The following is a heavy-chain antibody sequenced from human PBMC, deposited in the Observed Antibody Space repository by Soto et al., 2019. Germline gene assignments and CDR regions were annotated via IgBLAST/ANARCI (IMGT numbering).Heavy chain of an antibody. Sequence: QVQLQESGPGLVTPSQTLSLTCTVSGGSFSSGNYYWSWIRQPPGRVLEWIGYIYYSGSPYYNPSLKSRVTISVDTSKNQFSLKLSSVTAADTAVYYCARDSATVTTSTFDYWGQGTLVTVSS. CDR3: ARDSATVTTSTFDY. CDR1: GGSFSSGNYY. D-gene: IGHD4-17*01. J-gene: IGHJ4*02. V-gene: IGHV4-31*03. CDR2: IYYSGSP.